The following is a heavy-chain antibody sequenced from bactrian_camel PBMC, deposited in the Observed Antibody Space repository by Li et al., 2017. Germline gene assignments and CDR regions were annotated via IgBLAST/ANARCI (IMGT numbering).Heavy chain of an antibody. J-gene: IGHJ4*01. CDR1: GIGYSRTC. CDR3: AATGQDWCYTQRPPAEYHY. CDR2: IDSDGST. Sequence: HVQLVESGGGSVQPGGSLTLSCAASGIGYSRTCLGWFRQVAGKKREGVAAIDSDGSTSYADSVKGRFTISQDNAKNTLYLQMNSLKPEDTGMYYCAATGQDWCYTQRPPAEYHYWGQGTQVTVS. D-gene: IGHD2*01. V-gene: IGHV3S53*01.